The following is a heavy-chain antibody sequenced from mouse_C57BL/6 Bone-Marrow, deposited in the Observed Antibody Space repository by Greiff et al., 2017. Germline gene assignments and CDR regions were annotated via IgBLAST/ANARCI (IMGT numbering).Heavy chain of an antibody. CDR2: ISSGSSTI. CDR1: GFTFSDYG. J-gene: IGHJ2*01. CDR3: ASPYYNY. Sequence: DVKLVESGGGLVKPGGSLKLSCAASGFTFSDYGMHWVRQAPEKGLEWVAYISSGSSTIYYADTVKGRFTISRDNAKNTLFLQMTSLRSEDTAMYYWASPYYNYWGQGTTLTVSS. V-gene: IGHV5-17*01.